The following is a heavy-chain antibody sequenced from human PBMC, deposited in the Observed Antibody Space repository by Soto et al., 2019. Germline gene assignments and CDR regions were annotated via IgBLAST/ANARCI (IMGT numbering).Heavy chain of an antibody. CDR3: ARLAGY. CDR1: GYTMGNSDYY. CDR2: IYSSGRA. Sequence: PSETLSLTSTVSGYTMGNSDYYWSWVRQPPGKGLEWIGYIYSSGRAYFHPSLQGRVSISIDTSKNQFFLNMTSVTAADTAVYYCARLAGYWGQGILVTVSS. J-gene: IGHJ4*02. V-gene: IGHV4-30-4*01.